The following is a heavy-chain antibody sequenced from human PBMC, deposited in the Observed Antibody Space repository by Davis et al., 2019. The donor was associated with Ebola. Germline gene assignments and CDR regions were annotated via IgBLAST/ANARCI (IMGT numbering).Heavy chain of an antibody. D-gene: IGHD6-6*01. CDR2: ISYDGNKE. J-gene: IGHJ4*02. V-gene: IGHV3-30-3*01. CDR3: ARDFFEYSSSSFSDY. CDR1: GFNFRTYS. Sequence: GESLKISCVASGFNFRTYSMHWVRQALGKGLEWVASISYDGNKEYYADSGRGRFTISRDSSKNTVYLQMDSLRIDDTAVYYCARDFFEYSSSSFSDYWGQGTLVTVSS.